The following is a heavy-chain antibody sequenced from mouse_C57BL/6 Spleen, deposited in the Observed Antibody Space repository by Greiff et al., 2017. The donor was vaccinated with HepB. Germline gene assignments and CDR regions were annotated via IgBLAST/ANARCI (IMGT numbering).Heavy chain of an antibody. CDR3: ARRGDYFDY. V-gene: IGHV1-54*01. J-gene: IGHJ2*01. CDR2: INPGSGGT. CDR1: GYAFTNYL. Sequence: QVQLQQSGAELVRPGTSVKVSCKASGYAFTNYLIEWVKQRPGQGLEWIGVINPGSGGTNYNEKFKGKATLTADTSSSTAYMQLSSLTSEDSAVYCCARRGDYFDYWGQGTTLTVSS.